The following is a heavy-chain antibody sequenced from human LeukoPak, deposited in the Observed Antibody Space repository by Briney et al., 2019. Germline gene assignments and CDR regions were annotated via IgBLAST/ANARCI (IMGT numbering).Heavy chain of an antibody. Sequence: GESLKISCKGSGYRFTDYWIGWVRQMPGRGLEWMAIIYPGDSDTRYSPSFQGRVTISADKSISTAYLQWSSLKASDTAVYYCAAGWYGGPYDYWGQGILVTVSS. V-gene: IGHV5-51*01. J-gene: IGHJ4*02. CDR1: GYRFTDYW. D-gene: IGHD6-19*01. CDR2: IYPGDSDT. CDR3: AAGWYGGPYDY.